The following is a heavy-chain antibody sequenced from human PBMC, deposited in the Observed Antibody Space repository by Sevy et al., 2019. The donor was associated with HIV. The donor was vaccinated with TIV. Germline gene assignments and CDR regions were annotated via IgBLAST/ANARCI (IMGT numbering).Heavy chain of an antibody. Sequence: SETLSRTCAVSGVSVSSDTYYWSWIRQPPGKGLEWIGYVYHTGSTNYSPSFKSRVTISLDTSKNQFSLRLFSVAAADTAVYYCAREPYFFDKSGYYWDYWGQGALVTVSS. V-gene: IGHV4-61*01. CDR1: GVSVSSDTYY. CDR3: AREPYFFDKSGYYWDY. J-gene: IGHJ4*02. D-gene: IGHD3-22*01. CDR2: VYHTGST.